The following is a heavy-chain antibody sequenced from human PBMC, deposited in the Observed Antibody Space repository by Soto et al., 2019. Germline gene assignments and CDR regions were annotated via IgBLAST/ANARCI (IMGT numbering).Heavy chain of an antibody. CDR1: GGSISSYY. CDR2: IYYSGST. V-gene: IGHV4-59*01. J-gene: IGHJ6*02. CDR3: ARGDHEYQLPNYYYYGMDV. Sequence: SETLSLTCTVSGGSISSYYWSWIRQPPGKGLEWIGYIYYSGSTNYNPSLKSRVTISVDTSKNQFSLKLSSVTAADTAVYYCARGDHEYQLPNYYYYGMDVWGQGTTVTVSS. D-gene: IGHD2-2*01.